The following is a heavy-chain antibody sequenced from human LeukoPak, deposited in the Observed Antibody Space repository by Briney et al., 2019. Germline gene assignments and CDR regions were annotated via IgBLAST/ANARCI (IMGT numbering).Heavy chain of an antibody. Sequence: GRSLRLSCAASGFTFSSYAMHWVRQAPGKGLEWVAVISYDGSNKYYADSVKGRFTISRDNSKNTLYLQMNSLRAEDTAVYYCARGNFVSSIDAFDIWGQGTMVTVSS. CDR1: GFTFSSYA. D-gene: IGHD3-3*02. CDR3: ARGNFVSSIDAFDI. V-gene: IGHV3-30-3*01. J-gene: IGHJ3*02. CDR2: ISYDGSNK.